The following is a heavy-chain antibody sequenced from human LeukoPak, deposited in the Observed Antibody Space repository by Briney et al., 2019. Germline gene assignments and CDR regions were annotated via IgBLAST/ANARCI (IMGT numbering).Heavy chain of an antibody. D-gene: IGHD3-22*01. Sequence: SETLSLTCAVSGCSISSYYWSWIRQPAGKGLEWIGRIHTSGSTNYNPSLKSRVTMSVDTSKNQFSLKLSSVTAADTAVYYCARDQYYYDSSGYYRFDYWGQGTLVTVSS. J-gene: IGHJ4*02. CDR2: IHTSGST. V-gene: IGHV4-4*07. CDR1: GCSISSYY. CDR3: ARDQYYYDSSGYYRFDY.